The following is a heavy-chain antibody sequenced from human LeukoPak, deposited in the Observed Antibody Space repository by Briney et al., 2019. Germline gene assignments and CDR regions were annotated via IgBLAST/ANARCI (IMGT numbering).Heavy chain of an antibody. CDR1: GFTFSSHW. CDR3: ARGLYGHSPGLDY. J-gene: IGHJ4*02. V-gene: IGHV3-74*01. D-gene: IGHD3-10*01. CDR2: INTDGSTT. Sequence: GGSLRLSCAASGFTFSSHWMHWVRQATGKALVWVSRINTDGSTTNFADSVKGRFTISRGNAQNTLYLQMNSLRVEDTAVYYCARGLYGHSPGLDYWGQGTLVTVSS.